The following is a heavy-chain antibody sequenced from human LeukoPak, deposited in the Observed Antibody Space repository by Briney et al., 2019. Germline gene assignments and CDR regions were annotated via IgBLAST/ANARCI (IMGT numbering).Heavy chain of an antibody. CDR3: ARGVLGYCSSTSCVAIDY. D-gene: IGHD2-2*01. J-gene: IGHJ4*02. V-gene: IGHV1-69*01. Sequence: SVKVSCKASGGTFSSYAISWVRQAPGQGLEWMGGIIPICGTANYAQKFQGRVTITADESTSTAYMELSSLRSEDTAVYYCARGVLGYCSSTSCVAIDYWGQGTLVTVSS. CDR2: IIPICGTA. CDR1: GGTFSSYA.